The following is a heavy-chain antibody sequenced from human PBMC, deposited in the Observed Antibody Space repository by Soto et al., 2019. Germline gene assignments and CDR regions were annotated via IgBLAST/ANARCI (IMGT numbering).Heavy chain of an antibody. V-gene: IGHV1-24*01. CDR3: AVGAYYDILTGYKIFDY. D-gene: IGHD3-9*01. Sequence: ASVQVSCKVSGYTLTELSMHWVRQAPGKGLEWMGGFDPEDGETIYAQKFQGRVTMTEDTSTDTAYMELSSLRSEDTAVYYCAVGAYYDILTGYKIFDYWGQGTLVTVSS. CDR1: GYTLTELS. CDR2: FDPEDGET. J-gene: IGHJ4*02.